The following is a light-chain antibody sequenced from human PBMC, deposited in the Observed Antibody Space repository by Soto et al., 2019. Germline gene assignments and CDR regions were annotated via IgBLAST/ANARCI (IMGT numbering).Light chain of an antibody. CDR1: QGISSY. V-gene: IGKV1-8*01. Sequence: AIRMTQSPSSLSASTGDRVTITCRASQGISSYLAWYQQKPGKAPKLLIYAASTLQSGVPSRFSGSGSGTDFTLTISCLQSEDFATYYCQQYYSYPPFTFGGGTKVEIK. CDR2: AAS. CDR3: QQYYSYPPFT. J-gene: IGKJ4*01.